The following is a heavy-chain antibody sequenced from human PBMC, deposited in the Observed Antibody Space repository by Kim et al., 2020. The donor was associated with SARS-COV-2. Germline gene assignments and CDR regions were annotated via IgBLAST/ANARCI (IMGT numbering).Heavy chain of an antibody. V-gene: IGHV3-11*06. CDR3: ATEDS. CDR1: GFNFSEYY. Sequence: GGSLRLSCAASGFNFSEYYVTWIRQAPGKGLEWISYISRSSGFTKYADSVKGRFTISRDNAKRSLYLQMNSLRAEDTAIYYCATEDSWGRGTLVTVSS. CDR2: ISRSSGFT. J-gene: IGHJ5*01.